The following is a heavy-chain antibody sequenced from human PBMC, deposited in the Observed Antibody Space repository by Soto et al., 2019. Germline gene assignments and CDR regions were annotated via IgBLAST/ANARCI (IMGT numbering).Heavy chain of an antibody. J-gene: IGHJ3*02. V-gene: IGHV4-61*01. D-gene: IGHD2-21*01. CDR1: NISIPTDLHY. CDR2: IYYGGST. CDR3: AREGIIYVAFDI. Sequence: SETLSLTCTVSNISIPTDLHYWSWVRQPPGKGLEWIGYIYYGGSTNYNPSLKSRVTMSVDTSKNQLSLRLSSVTAADTAVYYCAREGIIYVAFDIWGQGTMVTVSS.